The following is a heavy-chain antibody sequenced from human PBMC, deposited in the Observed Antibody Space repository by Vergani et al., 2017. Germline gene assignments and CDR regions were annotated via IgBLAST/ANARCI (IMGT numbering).Heavy chain of an antibody. V-gene: IGHV2-5*04. Sequence: QITLKESGPTLVKPTQTLTLTCTFSGFSLNTRGASVAWIRKPPGKALDWLALIYWNDDQHYSPALNNRVTITKATSKNQVVLQMTNMDYVDTGTYYCVYRKTGSRTTGCLSPFYYYCSSYVRGTGTTVTVSS. CDR1: GFSLNTRGAS. D-gene: IGHD1-7*01. CDR2: IYWNDDQ. CDR3: VYRKTGSRTTGCLSPFYYYCSSYV. J-gene: IGHJ6*03.